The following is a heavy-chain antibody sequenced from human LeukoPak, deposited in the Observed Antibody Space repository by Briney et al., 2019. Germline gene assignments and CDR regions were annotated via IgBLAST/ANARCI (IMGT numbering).Heavy chain of an antibody. V-gene: IGHV3-48*04. D-gene: IGHD6-19*01. Sequence: GGSLRLSCAASGFTFSSYTMNWVRQAPGKGPEWLSYITSSSSTIYYADSVKGRFTISRDNAKNSLYLQMNSLRAEDTAVYYCAREIWAGTDYWGRGTLVAVSS. CDR3: AREIWAGTDY. CDR2: ITSSSSTI. CDR1: GFTFSSYT. J-gene: IGHJ4*02.